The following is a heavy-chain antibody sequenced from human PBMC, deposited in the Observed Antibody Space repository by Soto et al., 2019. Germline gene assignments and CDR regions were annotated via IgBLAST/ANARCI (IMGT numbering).Heavy chain of an antibody. J-gene: IGHJ4*02. CDR2: VLPFLDIT. Sequence: QVQLVQSGSAVKKPGSSVRVSCKTSGGTFSIYTISWVRQAPGQGLEWMGRVLPFLDITSYSQSFQGRVTITADRSTTTAYMELSSLRSEDTAVYYCARDRDNSNWPNFDSWGQGTLVTVSS. D-gene: IGHD6-13*01. V-gene: IGHV1-69*04. CDR3: ARDRDNSNWPNFDS. CDR1: GGTFSIYT.